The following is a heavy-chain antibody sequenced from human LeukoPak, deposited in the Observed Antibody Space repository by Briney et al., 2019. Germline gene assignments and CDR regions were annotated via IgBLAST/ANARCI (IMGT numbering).Heavy chain of an antibody. CDR2: IISDGRTP. V-gene: IGHV3-74*01. CDR1: GFTFRSYW. CDR3: ASCGSVGDSLDI. J-gene: IGHJ3*02. D-gene: IGHD2-21*01. Sequence: GGSLRLSCAASGFTFRSYWMYWVRQVPGKGLVWVSYIISDGRTPVYADSVKGRFTISRDNAKKSLYLEMNSLRVRDTGFYFCASCGSVGDSLDIWGQGTMDTVSS.